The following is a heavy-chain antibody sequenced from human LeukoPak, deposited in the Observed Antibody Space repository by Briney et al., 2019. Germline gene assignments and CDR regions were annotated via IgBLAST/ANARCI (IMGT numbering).Heavy chain of an antibody. V-gene: IGHV3-21*01. CDR1: GFTFSSYS. Sequence: GGSLRLSCAASGFTFSSYSMNWVRQAPGKGLEWVSSISSSSSYIYYADSVKGRFTISRDNAKNSLYLQMNSLRAEDTAVYYCARGLGTGYSYGNLDYWGQGTLATVSS. CDR3: ARGLGTGYSYGNLDY. J-gene: IGHJ4*02. CDR2: ISSSSSYI. D-gene: IGHD5-18*01.